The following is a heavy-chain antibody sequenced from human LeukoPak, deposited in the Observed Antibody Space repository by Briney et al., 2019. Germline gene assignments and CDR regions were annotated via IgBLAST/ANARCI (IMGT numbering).Heavy chain of an antibody. CDR3: AKETSSGDFVTIDC. Sequence: GGSLRLSCAASGFTFSKYAVTWVRQAPGKGLEWVSVISGSGASTYYADSVKGRFTISRDNSKNTLYLQMNSLRAEDTAVYYCAKETSSGDFVTIDCWGQGALVTVSS. D-gene: IGHD1-26*01. V-gene: IGHV3-23*01. J-gene: IGHJ4*02. CDR1: GFTFSKYA. CDR2: ISGSGAST.